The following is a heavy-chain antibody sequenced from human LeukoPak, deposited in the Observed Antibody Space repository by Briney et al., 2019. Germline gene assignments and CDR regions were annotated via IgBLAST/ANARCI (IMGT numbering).Heavy chain of an antibody. CDR3: ARGYCSETTCYTDMATILPDY. Sequence: PSETLSLTCTVSGGSINNYYWTWIRQPPGKGLEWIGYIFYSGSTNYNPSLKSRVTISVDTSKNQFSLKLTSVTAADTAVYYCARGYCSETTCYTDMATILPDYWGRGTLVTVSS. D-gene: IGHD2-2*02. V-gene: IGHV4-59*01. CDR1: GGSINNYY. CDR2: IFYSGST. J-gene: IGHJ4*02.